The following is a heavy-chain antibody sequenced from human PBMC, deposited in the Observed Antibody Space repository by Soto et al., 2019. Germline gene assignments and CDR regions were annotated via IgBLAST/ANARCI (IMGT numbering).Heavy chain of an antibody. CDR2: IYHSGNT. CDR3: ARHEWLQLWLVTEY. V-gene: IGHV4-39*01. Sequence: SETLSLTCSVSGDSIGSSTNYWGWIRQPPGKGLEWIGTIYHSGNTYYNPTLKSRVAISVDMSKDQFSLRLNSVTAADTAVYYCARHEWLQLWLVTEYWGQGALVTVSS. J-gene: IGHJ4*02. CDR1: GDSIGSSTNY. D-gene: IGHD5-18*01.